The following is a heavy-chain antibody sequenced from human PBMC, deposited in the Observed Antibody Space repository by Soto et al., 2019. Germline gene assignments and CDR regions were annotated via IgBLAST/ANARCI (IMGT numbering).Heavy chain of an antibody. CDR2: ISGSGGGT. J-gene: IGHJ5*02. CDR1: GGSISSYY. CDR3: ASTYSTSWYWFDL. V-gene: IGHV3-23*01. D-gene: IGHD6-13*01. Sequence: ETLSLTCTVSGGSISSYYWSWVRQAPGKGLEWVSAISGSGGGTYYADSVEGRLTISKDTSKSQVVLTMTNMDPVDTATYYCASTYSTSWYWFDLWGQGTLVTVSS.